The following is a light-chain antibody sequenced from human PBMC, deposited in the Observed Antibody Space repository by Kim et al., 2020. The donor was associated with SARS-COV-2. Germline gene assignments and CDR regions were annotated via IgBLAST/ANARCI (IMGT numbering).Light chain of an antibody. J-gene: IGKJ4*01. Sequence: EIVLTQSPATLSLSPGERATLSCRASESVGSYLAWYQQRPGQAPRLLIRDAFDRATGIPARFSGSGSGTDYTLTITSLEPEDFAVYYCQQRANWAVTFGGGTKVDIK. CDR1: ESVGSY. CDR3: QQRANWAVT. CDR2: DAF. V-gene: IGKV3-11*01.